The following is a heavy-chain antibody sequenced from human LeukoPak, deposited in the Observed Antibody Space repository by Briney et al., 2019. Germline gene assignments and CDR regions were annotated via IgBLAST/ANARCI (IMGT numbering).Heavy chain of an antibody. CDR1: GFTFSSYS. CDR2: ISSSSSYI. V-gene: IGHV3-21*01. J-gene: IGHJ4*02. Sequence: GGSLRLSCAASGFTFSSYSMNWVRQAPGKGLEWVSSISSSSSYIYYADSVKGRFTISRDNAKNSLYLQMNSLRAEDTAVYYCGPLGYCSSTSCYALDYWGQGTLVTLSS. CDR3: GPLGYCSSTSCYALDY. D-gene: IGHD2-2*01.